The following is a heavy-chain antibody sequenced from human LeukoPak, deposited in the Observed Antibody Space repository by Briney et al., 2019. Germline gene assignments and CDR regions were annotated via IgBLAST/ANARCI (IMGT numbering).Heavy chain of an antibody. D-gene: IGHD6-19*01. J-gene: IGHJ4*02. V-gene: IGHV3-21*01. CDR1: GFTFSSYS. CDR3: ARGVAVAGRSDY. CDR2: ISSSSSYI. Sequence: GGSVRLSCAASGFTFSSYSMNWVRQAPGKRLEWVSSISSSSSYIYYADSVKGRFTISRDNAKNSLYLQMNSLGAEDTAVYYCARGVAVAGRSDYWGQGTLVTASS.